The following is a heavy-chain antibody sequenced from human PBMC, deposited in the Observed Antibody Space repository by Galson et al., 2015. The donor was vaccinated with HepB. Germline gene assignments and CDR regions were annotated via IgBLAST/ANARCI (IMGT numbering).Heavy chain of an antibody. D-gene: IGHD3-22*01. Sequence: SLRLSCAASGFTFSSYAMHWVRQAPGKGLEWVAVISYDGSNKYYADSVKGRFTISRDNSKNTLYLQMNSLRAEDTAVYYCAREYYYDSSGPRGMDVWGQGTTVTVSS. V-gene: IGHV3-30*04. CDR2: ISYDGSNK. CDR1: GFTFSSYA. J-gene: IGHJ6*02. CDR3: AREYYYDSSGPRGMDV.